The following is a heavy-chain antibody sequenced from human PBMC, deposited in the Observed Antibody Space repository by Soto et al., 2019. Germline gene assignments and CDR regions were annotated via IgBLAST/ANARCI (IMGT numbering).Heavy chain of an antibody. CDR1: GFTFSSYD. V-gene: IGHV3-13*01. Sequence: EVQLVESGGGLVQPGGSRRLSCEASGFTFSSYDMHWVRQGTGTGLEWVSAIGTAGDTYSPGSVNGRFTISRDNAKNTLYLQMNSLRAVYPAVYYYASLNGGITIFCMVSLANDYYVMDVWGQGTTVTGYS. J-gene: IGHJ6*02. CDR2: IGTAGDT. CDR3: ASLNGGITIFCMVSLANDYYVMDV. D-gene: IGHD3-9*01.